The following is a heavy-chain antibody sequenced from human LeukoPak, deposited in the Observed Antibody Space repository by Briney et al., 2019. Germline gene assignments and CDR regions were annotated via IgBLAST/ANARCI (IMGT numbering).Heavy chain of an antibody. CDR2: ISPDGREK. CDR3: ARPTDEFRLDL. CDR1: GFTFNNYW. D-gene: IGHD4-11*01. Sequence: GGSLRLSCAASGFTFNNYWMNWVRQAPGKGLEWVANISPDGREKKYVDSLEGRFTISRDNAKNSVFLQMNSLTAEDTAVYFCARPTDEFRLDLWGKGTLVTVSS. J-gene: IGHJ5*02. V-gene: IGHV3-7*01.